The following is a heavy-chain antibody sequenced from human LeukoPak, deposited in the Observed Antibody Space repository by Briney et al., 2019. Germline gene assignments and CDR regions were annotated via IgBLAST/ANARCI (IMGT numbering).Heavy chain of an antibody. Sequence: PSETLSLTCAVYGGSFSGYYWSWIRQPPGKGLEWIGEINHSGSTNYNPSLKSRVTMSVDTSKNQFSLKLSSVTAADTAVYYCARGGEAHYSYYYYYGMDVWGQGTTVTVSS. V-gene: IGHV4-34*01. J-gene: IGHJ6*02. CDR3: ARGGEAHYSYYYYYGMDV. CDR2: INHSGST. CDR1: GGSFSGYY. D-gene: IGHD2-15*01.